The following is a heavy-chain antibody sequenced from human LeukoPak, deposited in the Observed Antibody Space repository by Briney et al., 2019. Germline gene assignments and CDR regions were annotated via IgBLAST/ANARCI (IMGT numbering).Heavy chain of an antibody. Sequence: ASVKVSCKASGYTFTGYYMHWVRQAPGQGLEWMGWISAYNGNTNYAQKLQGRVTMTTDTSTSTAYMELRSLRSDDTAVYSCAITIFGVVTFDPWGQGTLVTVSS. J-gene: IGHJ5*02. D-gene: IGHD3-3*01. CDR1: GYTFTGYY. CDR2: ISAYNGNT. V-gene: IGHV1-18*04. CDR3: AITIFGVVTFDP.